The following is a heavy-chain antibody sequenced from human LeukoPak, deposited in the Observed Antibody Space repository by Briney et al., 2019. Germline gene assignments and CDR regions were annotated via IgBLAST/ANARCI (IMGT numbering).Heavy chain of an antibody. J-gene: IGHJ5*02. CDR3: AREKNFDGSGSNNWFDP. D-gene: IGHD3-10*01. CDR1: GFTFSSYS. V-gene: IGHV3-21*01. Sequence: PGGSLRLSCAASGFTFSSYSMNWVRQAPGKGLEWVSSISSSSSYIYYADSVKGRFTISRDNAKNSLYLQMNSLRAEDTAVYYCAREKNFDGSGSNNWFDPWGQGTLVTVSS. CDR2: ISSSSSYI.